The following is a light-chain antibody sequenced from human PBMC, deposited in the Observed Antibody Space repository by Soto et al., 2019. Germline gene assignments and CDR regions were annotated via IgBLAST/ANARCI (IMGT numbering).Light chain of an antibody. CDR2: WAS. V-gene: IGKV4-1*01. Sequence: DIVMTQSPDSLAVSLGERATINCKSSQSVLYSSNNKNYLAWYQQKPGQPPKLLIYWASTRESGVPDRFSGCGSGTDFTLTISSLQAEDVAVYYCQQYYSTANTFGQGTRLEIK. J-gene: IGKJ5*01. CDR3: QQYYSTANT. CDR1: QSVLYSSNNKNY.